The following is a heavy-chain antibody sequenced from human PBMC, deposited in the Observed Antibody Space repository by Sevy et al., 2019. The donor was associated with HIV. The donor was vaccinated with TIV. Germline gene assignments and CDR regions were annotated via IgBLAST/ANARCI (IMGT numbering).Heavy chain of an antibody. CDR1: GFTFSDYY. J-gene: IGHJ6*02. CDR3: ARVRTSWGYYYGMDV. V-gene: IGHV3-11*01. CDR2: ISSSGSTI. Sequence: GGSLRLSCAASGFTFSDYYMSWIRQAPGKGLEWVSYISSSGSTIYYADSVKGRFTISRDNAKNSLYLQMNSLRAEDTAVYYCARVRTSWGYYYGMDVWGQWTTVTVSS. D-gene: IGHD2-2*01.